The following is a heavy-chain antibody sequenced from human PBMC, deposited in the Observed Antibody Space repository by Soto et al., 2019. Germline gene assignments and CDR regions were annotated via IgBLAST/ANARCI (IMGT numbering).Heavy chain of an antibody. CDR1: GYTFTRYA. V-gene: IGHV1-3*01. CDR3: ARDFTGWPPDGVDY. D-gene: IGHD3-16*01. J-gene: IGHJ4*02. CDR2: INAGNGNT. Sequence: ASVKVSCKASGYTFTRYAMHWVRQAPGQRLEWMGWINAGNGNTKYSQKFQGRVTITRDTSASTAYMELSSLRSEDTAVYYCARDFTGWPPDGVDYWGQGTQVTVSS.